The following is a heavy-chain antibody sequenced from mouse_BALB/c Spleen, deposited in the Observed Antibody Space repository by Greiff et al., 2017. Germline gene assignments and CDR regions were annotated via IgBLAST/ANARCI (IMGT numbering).Heavy chain of an antibody. Sequence: EVQVVESGPELVKPGASVKMSCKASGYTFTSYVMHWVKQKPGQGLEWIGYINPYNDGTKYNEKFKGKATLTSDKSSSTAYMELSSLTSEDSAVYYCARQLGLRDYYAMDYWGQGTSVTVSS. CDR2: INPYNDGT. CDR3: ARQLGLRDYYAMDY. V-gene: IGHV1-14*01. CDR1: GYTFTSYV. D-gene: IGHD3-1*01. J-gene: IGHJ4*01.